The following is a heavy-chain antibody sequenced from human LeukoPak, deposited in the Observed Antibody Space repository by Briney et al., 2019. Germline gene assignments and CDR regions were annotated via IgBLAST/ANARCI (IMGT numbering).Heavy chain of an antibody. D-gene: IGHD3-22*01. V-gene: IGHV3-23*01. CDR2: ISGSGATT. CDR3: VKESTSSGYYYAPDY. CDR1: GFSFRTYA. Sequence: GGSLRLSCAASGFSFRTYAMTWVRQAPGKGLEWVSSISGSGATTYNADPLRGRFTISRDNSENTLYLQMNSLRAEDTAVYYCVKESTSSGYYYAPDYWGQGTLVTVSS. J-gene: IGHJ4*02.